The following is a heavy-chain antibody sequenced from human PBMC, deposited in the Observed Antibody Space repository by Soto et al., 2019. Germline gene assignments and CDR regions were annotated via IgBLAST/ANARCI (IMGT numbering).Heavy chain of an antibody. CDR1: GFTFSSYG. V-gene: IGHV3-33*01. CDR3: ARDDISGYYPYYYYYYGMDV. J-gene: IGHJ6*02. D-gene: IGHD3-22*01. Sequence: PGGSLRLSCAASGFTFSSYGMHWVRQAPGKGLEWVAVIWYDGSNKYYADSVKGRFTISRDNSKNTLYLQMNSLRAEDTAVYYCARDDISGYYPYYYYYYGMDVWGQGTTVTVSS. CDR2: IWYDGSNK.